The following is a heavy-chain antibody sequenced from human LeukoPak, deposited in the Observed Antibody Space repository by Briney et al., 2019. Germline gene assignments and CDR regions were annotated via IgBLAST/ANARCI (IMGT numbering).Heavy chain of an antibody. CDR2: TYYRSKLHN. D-gene: IGHD6-19*01. CDR1: GDTFSSNSAA. J-gene: IGHJ4*02. V-gene: IGHV6-1*01. Sequence: SQTLSLTCALSGDTFSSNSAAWDWVRRSPSRGLECLVRTYYRSKLHNHYAESVKNRITINPDTPKNQFSLQLNSVTPEDTAVYYCARLAVAGTDFDYWGQGTPVTVSS. CDR3: ARLAVAGTDFDY.